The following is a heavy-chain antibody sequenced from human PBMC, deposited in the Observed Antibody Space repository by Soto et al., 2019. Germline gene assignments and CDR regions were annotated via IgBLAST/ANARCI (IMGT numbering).Heavy chain of an antibody. J-gene: IGHJ4*01. Sequence: ASVKVSCKASGYMFTGYYMHWVRQAPGQGLEWMGWINPNSGGAKYAQKFQGRVTMTRDTSISAGYMELSRLRSDDTAVYYCVRVGASGYFDYWGQGTLVTVS. CDR2: INPNSGGA. D-gene: IGHD1-26*01. V-gene: IGHV1-2*02. CDR1: GYMFTGYY. CDR3: VRVGASGYFDY.